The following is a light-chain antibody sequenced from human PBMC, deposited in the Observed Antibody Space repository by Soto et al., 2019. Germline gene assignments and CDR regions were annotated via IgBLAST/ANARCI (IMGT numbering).Light chain of an antibody. V-gene: IGKV1-5*03. Sequence: DIQMTQSPSTLSGAVGDRVTITCRASQTISSWLAWYQQKPGKAPKLLIYKASTLKSGVPSRFSGSGSGTEFTLTISSLQPDDFATYYCQQYDCYPEAFGQGTKVELK. CDR3: QQYDCYPEA. CDR2: KAS. CDR1: QTISSW. J-gene: IGKJ1*01.